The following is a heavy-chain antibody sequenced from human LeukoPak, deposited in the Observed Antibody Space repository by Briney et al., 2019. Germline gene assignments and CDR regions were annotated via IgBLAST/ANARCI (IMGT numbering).Heavy chain of an antibody. CDR3: ARQGSVGLADAFDI. D-gene: IGHD6-19*01. CDR1: DGSLSTYY. Sequence: SETLSLTCTVSDGSLSTYYWSWIRQPPGKELEWIGYIYYSGSTNYNPSLKGRVTMSVDTSKNQFSLKLSSVTAADTAVYYCARQGSVGLADAFDIWGQGTMVTVSS. CDR2: IYYSGST. V-gene: IGHV4-59*08. J-gene: IGHJ3*02.